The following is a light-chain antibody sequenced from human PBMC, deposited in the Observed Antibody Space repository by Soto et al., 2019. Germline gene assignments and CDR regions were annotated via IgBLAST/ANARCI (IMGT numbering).Light chain of an antibody. CDR1: QDINNY. Sequence: DIQMTQSPSSLSASVGDKVTITCQASQDINNYLNWYQQKPGKAPKLLIYDASHLETGVPSRFSGSGSVTDFTFAISSLQPKDIATYYCQQSDNRPLTFGGGTKVQIK. V-gene: IGKV1-33*01. CDR3: QQSDNRPLT. J-gene: IGKJ4*01. CDR2: DAS.